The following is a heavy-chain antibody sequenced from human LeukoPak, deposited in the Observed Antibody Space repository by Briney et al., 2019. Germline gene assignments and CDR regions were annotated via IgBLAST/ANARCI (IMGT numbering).Heavy chain of an antibody. CDR2: ISYDGSNK. Sequence: GGSLRLSCAASGFTFSSYGMHWVRQAPGKGLEWVAVISYDGSNKYYADSVKGRFTISRDNSKNTLYLQMNSLRAEDTAVYYCAKFVPPPEGNDYWGQGTLVTVSS. J-gene: IGHJ4*02. CDR3: AKFVPPPEGNDY. CDR1: GFTFSSYG. V-gene: IGHV3-30*18.